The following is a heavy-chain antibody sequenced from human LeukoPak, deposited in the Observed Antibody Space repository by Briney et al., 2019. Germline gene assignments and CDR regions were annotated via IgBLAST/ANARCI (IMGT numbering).Heavy chain of an antibody. V-gene: IGHV3-23*01. CDR2: ISGSGGST. CDR1: GFTFSSYA. J-gene: IGHJ4*02. D-gene: IGHD6-19*01. Sequence: PGGSLRLSCAASGFTFSSYAMSWVRQAPGKGLEWVSAISGSGGSTYYADSVKGRFTISRDNSKNTLYLQMNSLRAEDAAVYYCARLPLYSSGFDYWGQGTLVTVSS. CDR3: ARLPLYSSGFDY.